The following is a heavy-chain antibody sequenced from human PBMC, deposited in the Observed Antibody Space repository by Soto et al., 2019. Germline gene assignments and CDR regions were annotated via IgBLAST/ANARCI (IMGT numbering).Heavy chain of an antibody. V-gene: IGHV4-31*03. CDR1: CGSISSGGYY. Sequence: QVQLQESGPGLLKPSQTLSLTCTVSCGSISSGGYYWSWIRQHPGKGLEWIGYIYYSGSTYYNPSLKSRVTISVDTSKNQVSLKLSSVTAADPAVYFCARGGYSTVDFRGQGTLVTVSS. CDR2: IYYSGST. CDR3: ARGGYSTVDF. D-gene: IGHD6-13*01. J-gene: IGHJ4*02.